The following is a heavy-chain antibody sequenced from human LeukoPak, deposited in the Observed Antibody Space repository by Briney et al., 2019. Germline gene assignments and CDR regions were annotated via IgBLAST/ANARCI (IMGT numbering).Heavy chain of an antibody. J-gene: IGHJ4*02. CDR2: IIPNLNIA. Sequence: ASVKVSCKASGYTFTNYGLSWVRQAPGQGLEWMGRIIPNLNIANYAQRFQGRVTFTADKSATTAYMEVKSLRSEDTAVYYCATDSIGDILTGAFDYWGQGTLVTVFS. CDR1: GYTFTNYG. D-gene: IGHD3-9*01. V-gene: IGHV1-69*04. CDR3: ATDSIGDILTGAFDY.